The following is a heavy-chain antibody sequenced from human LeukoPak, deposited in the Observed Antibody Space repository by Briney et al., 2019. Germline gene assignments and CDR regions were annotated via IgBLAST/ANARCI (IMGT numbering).Heavy chain of an antibody. CDR1: GGSISSSSYY. D-gene: IGHD1-26*01. CDR3: ARQWRDSQPGGIVGTIDY. Sequence: KASETLSLTCTVSGGSISSSSYYWGWIRQPPGKGLEWIGSIYYSGSTHYNPSLKSRVTISVDTSKNQFSLKLSSVTAADTAVYYCARQWRDSQPGGIVGTIDYWGQGTLVTVS. CDR2: IYYSGST. J-gene: IGHJ4*02. V-gene: IGHV4-39*07.